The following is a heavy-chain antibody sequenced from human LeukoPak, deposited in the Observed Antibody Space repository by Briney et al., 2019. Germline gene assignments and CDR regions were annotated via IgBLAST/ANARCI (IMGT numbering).Heavy chain of an antibody. CDR1: GFTFSNFA. CDR2: ILYDGTMK. V-gene: IGHV3-30*03. Sequence: GGSLGLSCAASGFTFSNFAMHWVRQAPGKGLEWLAVILYDGTMKYYADSVNGRFTISRDNSENMVFLQMNRLTVDDTAVYYCARDPRGPTGYDAISRDTFDYWGQGTLVTVSS. CDR3: ARDPRGPTGYDAISRDTFDY. J-gene: IGHJ4*02. D-gene: IGHD1-14*01.